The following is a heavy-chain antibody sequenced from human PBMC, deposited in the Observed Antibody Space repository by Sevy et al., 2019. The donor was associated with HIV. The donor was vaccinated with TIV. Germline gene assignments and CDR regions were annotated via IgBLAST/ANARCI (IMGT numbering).Heavy chain of an antibody. CDR2: INPNSGGT. Sequence: ASVKVSCKASGYTFTGYYMHWVRQAPGQGLEWMGWINPNSGGTNYAQKFQGRVTMTRDTSISTAYMELSRLRSDDTAVYYSARARGRYCSGGSCYGSWFDPWGQGTLVTVSS. J-gene: IGHJ5*02. CDR3: ARARGRYCSGGSCYGSWFDP. V-gene: IGHV1-2*02. D-gene: IGHD2-15*01. CDR1: GYTFTGYY.